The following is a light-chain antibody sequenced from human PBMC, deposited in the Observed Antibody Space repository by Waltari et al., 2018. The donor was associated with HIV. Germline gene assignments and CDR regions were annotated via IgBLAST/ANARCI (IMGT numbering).Light chain of an antibody. Sequence: QSALTQPPSASGSPGQSVTLPCTGSNSDTGSYDYVSWYQLHPGKAPKLVISEVTKRPSGVSDRFSGSKSANTAFLTVSGLQAEDEADYYCSSFADRDGFYVLFGGGTRLTVL. CDR3: SSFADRDGFYVL. J-gene: IGLJ2*01. CDR1: NSDTGSYDY. V-gene: IGLV2-8*01. CDR2: EVT.